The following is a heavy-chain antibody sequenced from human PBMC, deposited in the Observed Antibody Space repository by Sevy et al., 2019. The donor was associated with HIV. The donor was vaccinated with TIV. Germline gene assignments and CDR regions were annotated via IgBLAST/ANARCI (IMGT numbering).Heavy chain of an antibody. CDR3: LRWKGAQSLFGY. V-gene: IGHV3-49*04. J-gene: IGHJ4*02. Sequence: GGSLRLSCTGSGFTFGDYAMSWVRQAPGKGLEWVAFLKHKAYGGTLDYAASVKGRFSISRDDSKSIAHLQMNDLKTEYTAIYYCLRWKGAQSLFGYWGQGALVTVSS. CDR2: LKHKAYGGTL. D-gene: IGHD2-21*01. CDR1: GFTFGDYA.